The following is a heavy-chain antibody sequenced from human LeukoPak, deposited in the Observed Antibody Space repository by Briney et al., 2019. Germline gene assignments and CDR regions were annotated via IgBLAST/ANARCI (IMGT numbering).Heavy chain of an antibody. V-gene: IGHV3-7*01. CDR1: GFTFSSYS. CDR2: IKQDGSEK. D-gene: IGHD2-2*01. Sequence: GGSLRLSCATSGFTFSSYSMTWVRQAPGKGLEWVAKIKQDGSEKNYVDSVKGRFTISRDNTKNSLFLQMNSLRAEDTAVYYCAKRGIVVVPAAGIYYYYMDVWGKGTTVTVSS. J-gene: IGHJ6*03. CDR3: AKRGIVVVPAAGIYYYYMDV.